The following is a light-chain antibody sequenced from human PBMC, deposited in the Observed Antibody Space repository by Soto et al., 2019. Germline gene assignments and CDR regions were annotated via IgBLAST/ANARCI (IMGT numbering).Light chain of an antibody. CDR2: AAS. V-gene: IGKV1-39*01. CDR3: QQRHSTLYT. CDR1: QSVSSY. Sequence: EIQMTQSPSSLSASLGDRVTITCRASQSVSSYLNWYQQKPGKAPKLLIYAASSLQSGVPSRFSGSGSGTDFTLTISSLQPEDVATYYYQQRHSTLYTFGQGTKLEIK. J-gene: IGKJ2*01.